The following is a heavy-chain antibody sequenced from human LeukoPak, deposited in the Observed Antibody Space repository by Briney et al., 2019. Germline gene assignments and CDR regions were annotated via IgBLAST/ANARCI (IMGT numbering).Heavy chain of an antibody. D-gene: IGHD5-12*01. CDR1: GYSISSGYY. V-gene: IGHV4-38-2*02. CDR3: AREPNIVARVYFDY. CDR2: IYHSGST. J-gene: IGHJ4*02. Sequence: SETLSLTCTVSGYSISSGYYWGWIRQPPGKGLEWIGSIYHSGSTHYNPSLKSRVTISVDTSKNQFSLKLSSVTAADTAVYYCAREPNIVARVYFDYWGKGTRSPSPQ.